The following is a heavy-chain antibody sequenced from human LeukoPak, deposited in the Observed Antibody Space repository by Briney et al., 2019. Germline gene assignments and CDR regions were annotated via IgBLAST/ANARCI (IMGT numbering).Heavy chain of an antibody. D-gene: IGHD3-22*01. V-gene: IGHV3-23*01. CDR3: AKVSLIVLVITPTFFDY. CDR1: GFTFSSYA. Sequence: GGSLRLSCAASGFTFSSYAMSWVCQAPGKGLEWVSAISGSGGSTYYADSVKGRFTISRDNSKNTLYLQMSSLRAEDTAVYYCAKVSLIVLVITPTFFDYWGQGTLVTVSS. CDR2: ISGSGGST. J-gene: IGHJ4*02.